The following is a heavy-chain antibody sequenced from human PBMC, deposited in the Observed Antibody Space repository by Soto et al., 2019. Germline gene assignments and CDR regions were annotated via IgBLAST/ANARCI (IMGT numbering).Heavy chain of an antibody. D-gene: IGHD2-2*01. CDR2: INPSGGST. J-gene: IGHJ6*04. CDR1: GYTFTSYY. CDR3: ARDAGYCSSTSCYAGFFGYYYYGMDV. V-gene: IGHV1-46*01. Sequence: GASVKVSCKASGYTFTSYYMHWVRQAPGQGLEWMGIINPSGGSTSYAQKFQGRVTMTRDTSTSTVYMELSSLRSEDTAVYYCARDAGYCSSTSCYAGFFGYYYYGMDVWGKGTTVTVSS.